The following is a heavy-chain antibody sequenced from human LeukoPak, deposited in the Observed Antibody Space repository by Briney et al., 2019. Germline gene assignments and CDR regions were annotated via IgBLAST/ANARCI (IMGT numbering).Heavy chain of an antibody. D-gene: IGHD3-22*01. CDR1: GGSISSYS. J-gene: IGHJ5*02. Sequence: SETLSLTCTVSGGSISSYSWSWIRQPPGKGLEWIGYIYHSGSTYYNPSLKSRVTISVDRSKNQFSLKLSSVTAADTAVYYCARLRLDSSGYPNWFDPWGQGTLVTVSS. CDR2: IYHSGST. V-gene: IGHV4-30-2*01. CDR3: ARLRLDSSGYPNWFDP.